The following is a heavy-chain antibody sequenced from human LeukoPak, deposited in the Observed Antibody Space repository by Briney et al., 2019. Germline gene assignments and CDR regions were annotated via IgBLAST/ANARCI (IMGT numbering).Heavy chain of an antibody. CDR1: GGSFSGYY. CDR2: INHSGST. CDR3: AREIAARPIPYYFDY. D-gene: IGHD6-6*01. Sequence: SETLSLTCAVYGGSFSGYYWNWIRQPPGKGLEWIGEINHSGSTNYNPSLKSRVTISVDTSKNQFSLKLSSVTAADTAVYYCAREIAARPIPYYFDYWGQGTLVTVSS. J-gene: IGHJ4*02. V-gene: IGHV4-34*01.